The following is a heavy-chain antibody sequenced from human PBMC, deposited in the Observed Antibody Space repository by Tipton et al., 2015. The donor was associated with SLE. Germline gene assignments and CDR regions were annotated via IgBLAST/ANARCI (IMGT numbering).Heavy chain of an antibody. Sequence: TLSLTCAVYGGSFSGYYWSWIRQPPGKGLEWIGEIHHSGSTNYNPALKSRVTISLDTSKNQFSLKLSSVTAADTAVYYCARSGSYPYYYYYMDVWGKGTTVTVSS. CDR2: IHHSGST. J-gene: IGHJ6*03. D-gene: IGHD1-26*01. V-gene: IGHV4-34*01. CDR3: ARSGSYPYYYYYMDV. CDR1: GGSFSGYY.